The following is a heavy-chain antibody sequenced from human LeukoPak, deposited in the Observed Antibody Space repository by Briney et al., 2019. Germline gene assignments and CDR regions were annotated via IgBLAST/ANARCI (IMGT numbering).Heavy chain of an antibody. CDR3: ARSQVPASPMDV. V-gene: IGHV3-53*01. Sequence: GGSLRLSCAASGFTFSSYAMSWVRQAPGKGLEWVSVIYSGGSTYYADSVKGRFTISRDNSKNTLYLQMNSLRAEDTAVYYCARSQVPASPMDVWGKGTTVTVPS. J-gene: IGHJ6*03. CDR1: GFTFSSYA. D-gene: IGHD2-2*01. CDR2: IYSGGST.